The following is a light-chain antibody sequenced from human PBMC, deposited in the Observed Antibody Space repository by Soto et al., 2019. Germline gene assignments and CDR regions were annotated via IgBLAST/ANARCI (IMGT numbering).Light chain of an antibody. V-gene: IGKV4-1*01. CDR1: QSVFYSSNNKNY. CDR2: WAS. CDR3: QQYYSP. J-gene: IGKJ4*01. Sequence: DIVMTQSPDSLAVSLGERATINCKSSQSVFYSSNNKNYLAWYQQKPGQPPKLLIYWASTRESGVPDRFSGSGSGTDFTLTISSLQAEDVAVYYCQQYYSPFGGGTKVEIK.